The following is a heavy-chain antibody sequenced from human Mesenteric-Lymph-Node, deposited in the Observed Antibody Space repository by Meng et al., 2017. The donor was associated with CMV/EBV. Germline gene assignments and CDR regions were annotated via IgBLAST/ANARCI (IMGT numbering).Heavy chain of an antibody. J-gene: IGHJ3*02. V-gene: IGHV4-59*01. CDR2: IYYSGTT. CDR1: GGSISSYY. Sequence: SETLSLTCTVSGGSISSYYWSWIRQPPEKGLEWIGYIYYSGTTNYNPFLKSRVTISVDTSKNQFSLKLSSVTAADTAVYYCARDGPYAGDAFDIWGQGTMVTVSS. D-gene: IGHD3-16*01. CDR3: ARDGPYAGDAFDI.